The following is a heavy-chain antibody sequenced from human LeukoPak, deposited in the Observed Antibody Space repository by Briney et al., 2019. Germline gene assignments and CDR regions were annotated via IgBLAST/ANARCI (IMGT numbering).Heavy chain of an antibody. CDR1: GFTFNAFG. D-gene: IGHD2-21*02. Sequence: GGSLRLSCAASGFTFNAFGMNWVRQAPGKGLEWVSYIGTTSGAIYYADSVKGRFTISRDSAKNSLYLQMNSLRAEDTAVYYCARFRTWGDKAFDYWGQGTLVTASS. CDR2: IGTTSGAI. CDR3: ARFRTWGDKAFDY. J-gene: IGHJ4*02. V-gene: IGHV3-48*01.